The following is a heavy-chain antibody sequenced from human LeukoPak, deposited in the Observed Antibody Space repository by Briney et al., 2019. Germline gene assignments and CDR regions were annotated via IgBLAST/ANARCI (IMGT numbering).Heavy chain of an antibody. J-gene: IGHJ4*02. CDR2: INPSGGST. D-gene: IGHD2-21*02. CDR1: GYTFTSYY. CDR3: ARVAPYCGGDCYFDY. V-gene: IGHV1-46*01. Sequence: ASVKVSCKASGYTFTSYYMHWVRQAPGQGLAWMGIINPSGGSTSYAQKFQGRVTMTRDTSTSTVYMELSSLRSEDTAVYYCARVAPYCGGDCYFDYWGQGTLVTVSS.